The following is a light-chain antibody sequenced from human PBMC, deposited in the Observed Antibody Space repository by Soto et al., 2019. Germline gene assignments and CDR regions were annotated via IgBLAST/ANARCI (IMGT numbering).Light chain of an antibody. CDR1: SSDIGAFNY. J-gene: IGLJ2*01. CDR2: DVS. CDR3: SSYAATNTVL. V-gene: IGLV2-14*03. Sequence: QSALAQPASVSWSPGQSITISCTGTSSDIGAFNYVSWYQQHPGDAPKLLIFDVSDRPSGISVRFSASKSGNTASLTISGLQTEDEAHYFCSSYAATNTVLFGGGTKVTVL.